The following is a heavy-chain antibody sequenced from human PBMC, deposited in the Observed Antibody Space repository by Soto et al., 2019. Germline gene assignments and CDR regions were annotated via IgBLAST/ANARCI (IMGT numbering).Heavy chain of an antibody. CDR2: INPNSGVT. J-gene: IGHJ5*02. V-gene: IGHV1-2*02. CDR1: GYTFTGYF. CDR3: ARGGGTILAPRP. D-gene: IGHD3-3*01. Sequence: QVQLVQSGAEVKKPGASVKVSCKASGYTFTGYFMHWVRQAPGQGLEWMGYINPNSGVTKYAQKFQGRVTLTRDTSINTPYMEMTMLTSDDTAVYYCARGGGTILAPRPWGQGTLVIVSS.